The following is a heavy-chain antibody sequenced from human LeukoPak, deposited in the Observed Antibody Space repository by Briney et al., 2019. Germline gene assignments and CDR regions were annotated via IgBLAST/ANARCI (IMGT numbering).Heavy chain of an antibody. J-gene: IGHJ6*02. CDR3: VRGPGLTMPI. CDR2: ISTTSSVT. CDR1: GFSFSDFY. V-gene: IGHV3-11*01. D-gene: IGHD4/OR15-4a*01. Sequence: PGGSLRLSCSASGFSFSDFYMSWIRQTPGKGLEWVSYISTTSSVTYYAESVRGRLTVSRDNAQKSLHLEMNNLRVEDTAMYYCVRGPGLTMPIWGQGTTVTVSS.